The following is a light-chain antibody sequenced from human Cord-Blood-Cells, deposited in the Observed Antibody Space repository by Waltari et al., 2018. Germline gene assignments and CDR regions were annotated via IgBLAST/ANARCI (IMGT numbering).Light chain of an antibody. CDR1: SGSVSTSYY. V-gene: IGLV8-61*01. CDR3: VLYMGSGISV. J-gene: IGLJ3*02. Sequence: QTVVTQEPSFSVSPGGPVTLPCDLSSGSVSTSYYPSWYQQTPGQAPRTLIYSTNTRSSGVPDRFSGSILGNKAALTITGAQADDESDYYCVLYMGSGISVFGGGTKLTVL. CDR2: STN.